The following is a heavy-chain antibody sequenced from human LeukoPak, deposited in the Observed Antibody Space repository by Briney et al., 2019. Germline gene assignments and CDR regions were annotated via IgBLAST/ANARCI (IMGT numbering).Heavy chain of an antibody. CDR1: GYTFTGYY. Sequence: ASVKVSCKASGYTFTGYYLHWVRQAPGQGLEWMGWINPNSGGTNYAQKFQGRVTMTRDTSISTAYMELSRLRSDDTAVYYCARFGDYYDSSGYSGYWGQGTLVTVSS. J-gene: IGHJ4*02. V-gene: IGHV1-2*02. CDR2: INPNSGGT. D-gene: IGHD3-22*01. CDR3: ARFGDYYDSSGYSGY.